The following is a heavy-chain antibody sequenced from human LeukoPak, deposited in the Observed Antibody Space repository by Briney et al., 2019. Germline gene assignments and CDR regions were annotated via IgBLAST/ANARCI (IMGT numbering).Heavy chain of an antibody. CDR1: GFTFSSYA. CDR2: ISYDGSNK. Sequence: RSLRLSCAASGFTFSSYAMHWVRQAPGKGLEWVAVISYDGSNKYYADSVKGRFTISRDNSKNTLYLQMNSLRAEDTAVYYCARGQLLYRKDYYGMDVWGQGTTVTVSS. CDR3: ARGQLLYRKDYYGMDV. V-gene: IGHV3-30-3*01. J-gene: IGHJ6*02. D-gene: IGHD2-2*01.